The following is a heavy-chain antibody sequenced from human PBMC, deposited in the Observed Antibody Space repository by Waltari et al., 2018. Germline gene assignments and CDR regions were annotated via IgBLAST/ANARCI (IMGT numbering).Heavy chain of an antibody. CDR1: GGTFSSYA. CDR3: ARGKSRLSGGAFDI. D-gene: IGHD7-27*01. V-gene: IGHV1-69*01. J-gene: IGHJ3*02. CDR2: IKPNIGTA. Sequence: QVQLVQSGAEVKKPGSSVKVSCKASGGTFSSYAISWVRQAPGQGLEWMGGIKPNIGTANDAQKCQGRVTITADETTSRADMELSSLRSEDTAVYYWARGKSRLSGGAFDIWGQGTMVTVSS.